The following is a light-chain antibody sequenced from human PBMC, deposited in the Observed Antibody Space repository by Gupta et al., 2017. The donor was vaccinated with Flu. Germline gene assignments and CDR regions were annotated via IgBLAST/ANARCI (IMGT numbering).Light chain of an antibody. CDR2: DAS. J-gene: IGKJ3*01. CDR3: QQRGT. V-gene: IGKV3-11*01. CDR1: QSVDSNY. Sequence: IVLTQSPATLSLSPGERATLSCRASQSVDSNYLAWYQQKPGQAPRLLIYDASNRATGIPARFSGSGSGTDFTLTISSLEPEDFAVYYCQQRGTFGHGTKVDFK.